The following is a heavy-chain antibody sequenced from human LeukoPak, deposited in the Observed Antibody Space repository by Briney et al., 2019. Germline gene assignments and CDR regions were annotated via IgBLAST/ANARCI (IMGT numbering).Heavy chain of an antibody. CDR1: GGTFSSYA. V-gene: IGHV1-69*05. CDR3: ARGSHITGTTDY. Sequence: GSSVKVSCKASGGTFSSYAISWVRQAPGQGLEWMGGIIPIFGTANYAQKFQGRVTITTDESTSTAYMELSRLRSDDTAVYYCARGSHITGTTDYWGQGTLVTVSS. J-gene: IGHJ4*02. CDR2: IIPIFGTA. D-gene: IGHD1-7*01.